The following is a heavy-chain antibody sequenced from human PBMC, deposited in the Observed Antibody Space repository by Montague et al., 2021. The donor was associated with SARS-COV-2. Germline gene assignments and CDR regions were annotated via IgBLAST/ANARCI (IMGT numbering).Heavy chain of an antibody. CDR2: INQNGSEK. CDR3: VRPRSGFDY. J-gene: IGHJ4*02. CDR1: GFPFSNYW. V-gene: IGHV3-7*03. D-gene: IGHD3-3*01. Sequence: SLRLSCAASGFPFSNYWMNWIRQAPGKGLEWVGNINQNGSEKYYGDSVKGRLTISRDNARHSLYLQMDSLRVEDTALYYCVRPRSGFDYWGQGTLVTVSS.